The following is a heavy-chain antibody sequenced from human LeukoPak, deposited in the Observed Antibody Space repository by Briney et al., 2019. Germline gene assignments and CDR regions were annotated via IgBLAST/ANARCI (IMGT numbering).Heavy chain of an antibody. CDR2: ISSSSSYI. Sequence: GGSLRLSCAASGFTFSSYSMNWVRQAPGKGLEWVSSISSSSSYISYADSVKGRFTISRDNAKNSLYLQMNSLRAEDTAVYYCARVKSGSYLDYWGQGTLVTVSS. J-gene: IGHJ4*02. D-gene: IGHD1-26*01. V-gene: IGHV3-21*04. CDR3: ARVKSGSYLDY. CDR1: GFTFSSYS.